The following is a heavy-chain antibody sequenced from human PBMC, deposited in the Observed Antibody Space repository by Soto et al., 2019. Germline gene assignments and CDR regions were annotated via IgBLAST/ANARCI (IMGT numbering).Heavy chain of an antibody. J-gene: IGHJ4*02. D-gene: IGHD3-22*01. CDR1: GYSISSGYY. CDR2: IYHSGST. CDR3: ASSNYYYDSSGYQKGPFDY. Sequence: PSETLSLTCAVSGYSISSGYYWGWIRQPPGKGPEWIGSIYHSGSTYYNPSLKSRVTISVDTSKNQFSLKLSSVTAADTAVYYCASSNYYYDSSGYQKGPFDYWGQGTLVTVSS. V-gene: IGHV4-38-2*01.